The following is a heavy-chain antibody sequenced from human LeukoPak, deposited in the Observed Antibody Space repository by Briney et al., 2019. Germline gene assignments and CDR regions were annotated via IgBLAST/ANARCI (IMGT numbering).Heavy chain of an antibody. V-gene: IGHV3-23*01. J-gene: IGHJ4*02. CDR1: GFTFSSYA. Sequence: GGSLRLSCAASGFTFSSYAMSWVRQAPGKGLEWVSGISGSGGGTYYADSVKGRFAISRDNSKNTLSLQMNSLRAEDTAVYYCAKDGYCSSTDCYPAPYWGQGTLVTVSS. D-gene: IGHD2-2*01. CDR2: ISGSGGGT. CDR3: AKDGYCSSTDCYPAPY.